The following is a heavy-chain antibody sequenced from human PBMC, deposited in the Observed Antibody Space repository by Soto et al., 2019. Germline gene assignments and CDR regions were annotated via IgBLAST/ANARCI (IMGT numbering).Heavy chain of an antibody. CDR2: IYHSGST. V-gene: IGHV4-30-2*01. D-gene: IGHD3-10*01. Sequence: SETQSLTCAVSGGSISSGGYSWSWIRQPPGKGLEWIGYIYHSGSTYYNPSLKSRVTISVDRSKNQFSLKLSSVTAADTAVYYCARNPVRVAYFDYWGQGTLVTVSS. CDR1: GGSISSGGYS. J-gene: IGHJ4*02. CDR3: ARNPVRVAYFDY.